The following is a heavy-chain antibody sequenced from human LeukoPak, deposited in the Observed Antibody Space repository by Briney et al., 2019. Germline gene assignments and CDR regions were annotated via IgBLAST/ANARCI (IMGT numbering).Heavy chain of an antibody. CDR3: AKGERVYCSDSTCYPFDY. J-gene: IGHJ4*02. V-gene: IGHV3-23*01. Sequence: PGGSLRLSCAASGFTFSSYAMNWVRQAPGTRLEWVSSITGGGESTYHADSVKGRFTISRDNSKNTVSLQMNSLRAEETAVYYCAKGERVYCSDSTCYPFDYWGQGILVSVSS. CDR1: GFTFSSYA. D-gene: IGHD2-15*01. CDR2: ITGGGEST.